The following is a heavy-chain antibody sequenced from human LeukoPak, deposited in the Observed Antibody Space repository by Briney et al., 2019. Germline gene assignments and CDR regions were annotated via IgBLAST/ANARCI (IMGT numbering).Heavy chain of an antibody. Sequence: PSETLSLTCTVSGGSISSYYWSWIRQPPRKGLEWIGYIYYSGSTNYNPSLKSRVTISVDTSKNQFSLKLSSVTAADTAVYYCARASYYYGSGYPRFDYWGQGTLVTVSS. V-gene: IGHV4-59*01. CDR3: ARASYYYGSGYPRFDY. D-gene: IGHD3-10*01. J-gene: IGHJ4*02. CDR1: GGSISSYY. CDR2: IYYSGST.